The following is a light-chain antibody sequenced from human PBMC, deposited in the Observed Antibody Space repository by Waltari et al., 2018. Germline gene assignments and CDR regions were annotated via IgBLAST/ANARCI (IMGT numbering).Light chain of an antibody. CDR3: SSYTTNRHYV. J-gene: IGLJ1*01. Sequence: QSDLTQPASVSGSPGQSITISCTGTTSDVGAYDYVPWYQQYPGKAPKLVIFDVSSRPSGASGRFSGSKSGNTASLIISHLQAEDEADYYCSSYTTNRHYVFGAGTKVTVL. CDR1: TSDVGAYDY. V-gene: IGLV2-14*01. CDR2: DVS.